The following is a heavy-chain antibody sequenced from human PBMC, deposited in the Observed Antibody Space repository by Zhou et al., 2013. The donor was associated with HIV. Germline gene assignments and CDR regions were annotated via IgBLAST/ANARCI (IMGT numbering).Heavy chain of an antibody. J-gene: IGHJ4*02. V-gene: IGHV1-18*01. CDR2: IRASSGDT. CDR1: GYNFGNYG. Sequence: QVQLVQSGAEVKKPGASLRVSCKASGYNFGNYGINWVRQAPGQGLQWMGWIRASSGDTNYAQKFQGRVTITTDESTSTAYMELSSLRSEDTAVYYCASSGYSGYNGFDYWGQGTLVTVSS. D-gene: IGHD5-12*01. CDR3: ASSGYSGYNGFDY.